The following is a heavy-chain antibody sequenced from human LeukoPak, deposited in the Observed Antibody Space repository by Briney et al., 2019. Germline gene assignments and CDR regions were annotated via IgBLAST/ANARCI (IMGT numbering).Heavy chain of an antibody. CDR3: AAAGLGVAHWIDS. CDR1: GVSLSSYG. J-gene: IGHJ5*01. CDR2: LPYDGSYN. Sequence: GGSLRLFCLVSGVSLSSYGMHWVRQAPGKGLEWLAWLPYDGSYNLTAASLKGRFAISKDISTNALYLDMDSLTAEDTAVYYCAAAGLGVAHWIDSWGQGTLVTVSS. V-gene: IGHV3-30*02. D-gene: IGHD2-15*01.